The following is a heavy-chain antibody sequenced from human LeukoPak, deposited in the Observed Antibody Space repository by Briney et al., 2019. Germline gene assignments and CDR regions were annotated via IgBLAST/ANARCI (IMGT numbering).Heavy chain of an antibody. V-gene: IGHV4-59*08. CDR1: GGSISSYY. Sequence: PSETLSLTCTVSGGSISSYYWSWIRQPPGKGLEWIGYIYYSGSTNYNPPLKSRVTISVDTSKNQFSLKLSSVTAADTAVYYCARHAGTMVRGVIGQIDYWGQGTLVTVSS. J-gene: IGHJ4*02. CDR2: IYYSGST. CDR3: ARHAGTMVRGVIGQIDY. D-gene: IGHD3-10*01.